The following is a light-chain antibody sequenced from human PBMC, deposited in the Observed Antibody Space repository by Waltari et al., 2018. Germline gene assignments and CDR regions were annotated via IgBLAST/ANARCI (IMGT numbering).Light chain of an antibody. J-gene: IGLJ3*02. CDR3: CSYAGGSTSWV. CDR2: DDS. CDR1: SSDVGSYNR. V-gene: IGLV2-23*01. Sequence: QSALTQPASVSGSPGQSITISCTGTSSDVGSYNRVSWYQQYPGKTPNLMIYDDSKRPSGSSDRFSGSKSGNPASLTISGLQAEDEADYYCCSYAGGSTSWVCGGGTKLTVL.